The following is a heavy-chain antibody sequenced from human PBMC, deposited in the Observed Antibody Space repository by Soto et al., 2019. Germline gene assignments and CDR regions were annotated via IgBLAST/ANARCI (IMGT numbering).Heavy chain of an antibody. CDR3: ARRYYYGSGSYEWFDP. CDR1: GGSISSYY. V-gene: IGHV4-59*08. D-gene: IGHD3-10*01. J-gene: IGHJ5*02. CDR2: IYYSGST. Sequence: SETLSLTCTVSGGSISSYYWSWIRQPPGKGLEWIGYIYYSGSTNYNPSLKSRVTISVDTSKNQFSLKLSSVTAADTAVYYCARRYYYGSGSYEWFDPWGQGTLVTVSS.